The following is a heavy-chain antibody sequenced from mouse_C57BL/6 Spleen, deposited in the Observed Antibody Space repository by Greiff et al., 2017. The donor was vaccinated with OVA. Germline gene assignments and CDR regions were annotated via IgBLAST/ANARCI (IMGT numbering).Heavy chain of an antibody. V-gene: IGHV1-4*01. CDR3: ASAQNGYYVGFAY. J-gene: IGHJ3*01. CDR2: INPSSGYT. D-gene: IGHD2-3*01. CDR1: GYTFTSYT. Sequence: VQLQQSGAELARPGASVKMSCKASGYTFTSYTMHRVKQRPGQGLEWIGYINPSSGYTKYNQKFKDKATLTADKSSSTAYMQLRSLTSEDSAVYYCASAQNGYYVGFAYWGQGTLVTVSA.